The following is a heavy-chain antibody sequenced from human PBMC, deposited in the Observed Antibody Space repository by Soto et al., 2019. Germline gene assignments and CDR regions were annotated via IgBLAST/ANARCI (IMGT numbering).Heavy chain of an antibody. D-gene: IGHD3-22*01. V-gene: IGHV1-46*01. Sequence: ASVKVSCKASGYTFTSYYMHWVRQAPGQGLEWMGIINPSGGSTSYAQKFQGRVTMTRDTSTSTVYMELSSLRSEDTAVYYCARDRAQYYYDSSGYYFDYWGQGTLVTVSS. CDR3: ARDRAQYYYDSSGYYFDY. CDR2: INPSGGST. CDR1: GYTFTSYY. J-gene: IGHJ4*02.